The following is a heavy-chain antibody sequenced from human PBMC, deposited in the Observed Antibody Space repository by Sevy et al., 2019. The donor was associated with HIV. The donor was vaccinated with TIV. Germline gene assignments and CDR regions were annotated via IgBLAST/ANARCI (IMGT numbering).Heavy chain of an antibody. CDR3: ASEYSFAAFFDY. CDR1: GFIFNSYR. J-gene: IGHJ4*02. D-gene: IGHD5-12*01. V-gene: IGHV3-7*01. CDR2: IKEDGSEE. Sequence: GGSLRLSCEGSGFIFNSYRMSWVRQAPGKGLEWVANIKEDGSEENYVDSVKGRFTISRDNAKNSVYLEMNSLRVEDTAVYFCASEYSFAAFFDYWGQGTRVTVSS.